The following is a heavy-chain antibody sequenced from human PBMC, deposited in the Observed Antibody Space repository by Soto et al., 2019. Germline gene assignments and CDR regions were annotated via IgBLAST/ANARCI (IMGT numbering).Heavy chain of an antibody. D-gene: IGHD5-12*01. J-gene: IGHJ6*02. CDR3: ARDRRWLHVQAYYYGMDV. Sequence: QVQLVQSGAEVKKPGSSVKVSCKASGGTFSSYAISWVRQAPGQGLEWMGGIIPIFGTANYAQKFQGRVTITADESTSTAYMELSSLRSEDTAVDHCARDRRWLHVQAYYYGMDVWGHGTTVTGSS. V-gene: IGHV1-69*12. CDR2: IIPIFGTA. CDR1: GGTFSSYA.